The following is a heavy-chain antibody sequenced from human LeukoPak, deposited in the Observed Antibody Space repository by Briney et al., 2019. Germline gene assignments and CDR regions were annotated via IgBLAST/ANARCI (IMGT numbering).Heavy chain of an antibody. CDR2: LFRGDNT. CDR3: ARGRKDAVVIVPATGIGFHV. Sequence: SGTLSLTCSVSGDSVSSNSYYWTWIRQPPGTGLEWIGYLFRGDNTDYNPSLQSRVAMSADRSKNQISLKLTSVTAADTAVYFCARGRKDAVVIVPATGIGFHVWGQGTKVTVSS. D-gene: IGHD2/OR15-2a*01. CDR1: GDSVSSNSYY. J-gene: IGHJ3*01. V-gene: IGHV4-61*01.